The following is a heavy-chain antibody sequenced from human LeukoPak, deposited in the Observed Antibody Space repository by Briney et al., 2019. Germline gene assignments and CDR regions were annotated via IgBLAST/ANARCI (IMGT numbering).Heavy chain of an antibody. Sequence: SETLSLTCTVSGGSISSYYWSWIRQPPGKGLEWIGYIYYSGSTNYNPSLKSRVIISVDTSKNQFSLKLSSVTAADTAVYYCARAPHRYYYIDYWGQGTLVTVSS. D-gene: IGHD3-10*01. CDR3: ARAPHRYYYIDY. CDR2: IYYSGST. V-gene: IGHV4-59*01. CDR1: GGSISSYY. J-gene: IGHJ4*02.